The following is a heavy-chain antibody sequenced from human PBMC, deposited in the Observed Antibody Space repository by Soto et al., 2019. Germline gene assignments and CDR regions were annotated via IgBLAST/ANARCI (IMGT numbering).Heavy chain of an antibody. CDR2: IYYSGST. V-gene: IGHV4-39*01. CDR1: GGSISSNSYY. D-gene: IGHD2-15*01. J-gene: IGHJ4*02. Sequence: QLQLQDSGPGLVKPSETLSLTCTVSGGSISSNSYYWGWIRQPPGKGLEWIGSIYYSGSTYYNPSLKSRVTISADTSKNQFSLNLSYVTAADTAVYYCARGYCSGSSCNQSPYRYWGQGTLVTVSS. CDR3: ARGYCSGSSCNQSPYRY.